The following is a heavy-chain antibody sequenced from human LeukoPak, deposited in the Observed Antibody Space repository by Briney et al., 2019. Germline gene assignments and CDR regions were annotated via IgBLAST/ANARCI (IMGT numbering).Heavy chain of an antibody. V-gene: IGHV4-39*07. Sequence: PSETLSLTCTVSGVSISGSGYYFGWIRQPPGKGLEWIGNIYYSGSTYYNPSLKSRVTISVDTSKNQFSLKLSSVTAADTAVYYCAREHCSGGSCYSIYYYYYMDVWGKGTTVTVSS. CDR2: IYYSGST. CDR1: GVSISGSGYY. J-gene: IGHJ6*03. CDR3: AREHCSGGSCYSIYYYYYMDV. D-gene: IGHD2-15*01.